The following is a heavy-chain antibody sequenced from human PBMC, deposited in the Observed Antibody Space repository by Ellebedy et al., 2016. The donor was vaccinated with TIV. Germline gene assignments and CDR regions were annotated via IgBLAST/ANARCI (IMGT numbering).Heavy chain of an antibody. CDR1: GGSISSSSYY. CDR2: FYYSGST. J-gene: IGHJ4*02. V-gene: IGHV4-39*07. D-gene: IGHD2-15*01. CDR3: TRGGRSYSDY. Sequence: SETLSLTCTVSGGSISSSSYYWGWIRQSPGKGLEWIGSFYYSGSTYYNPSLKSRITISIDTSKNQFSLKLSSVTAADTAMYYCTRGGRSYSDYWGQGTLVTVSS.